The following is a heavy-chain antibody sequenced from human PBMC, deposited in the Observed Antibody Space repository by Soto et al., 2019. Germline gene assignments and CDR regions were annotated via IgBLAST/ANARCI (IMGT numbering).Heavy chain of an antibody. CDR3: ARGVSGSYSSPLDR. J-gene: IGHJ5*02. CDR2: IIPIFGTA. D-gene: IGHD3-10*01. CDR1: GGSFSIYT. V-gene: IGHV1-69*13. Sequence: GASVKVSCKPSGGSFSIYTFNCVRQAPGQGLEWMGGIIPIFGTATYAQKFQGRVTITAEDATSTAYMEVRALRSEDTAVYYCARGVSGSYSSPLDRWGQGTLVTVSS.